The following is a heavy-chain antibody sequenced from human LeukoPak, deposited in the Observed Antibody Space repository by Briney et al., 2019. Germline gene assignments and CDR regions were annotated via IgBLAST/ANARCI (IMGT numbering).Heavy chain of an antibody. J-gene: IGHJ4*02. D-gene: IGHD3-22*01. CDR3: ARGSTYYDSSGQVPFDY. CDR1: GFTFSRYA. V-gene: IGHV3-30*04. Sequence: PGGSLRLSCAASGFTFSRYAMHWVRQAPGKGLEWVAVMAYDGSNKYYADSVKGRFTISRDNSKNTLYLQMNSLRAEDTAVYYCARGSTYYDSSGQVPFDYWGQGTLVTVSS. CDR2: MAYDGSNK.